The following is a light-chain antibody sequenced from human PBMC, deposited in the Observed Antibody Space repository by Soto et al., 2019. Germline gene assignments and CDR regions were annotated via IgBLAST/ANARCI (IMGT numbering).Light chain of an antibody. CDR2: DAS. Sequence: EIVLTQSPATLSLSPGERATLSCRASQSVSSYLAWYQQKPGQAPRLLIYDASNRATGIPARFSASGSGTDFTLTISSLEPKDFAVYYCQQRSNWPPWTFGQGTKVEIK. CDR1: QSVSSY. V-gene: IGKV3-11*01. CDR3: QQRSNWPPWT. J-gene: IGKJ1*01.